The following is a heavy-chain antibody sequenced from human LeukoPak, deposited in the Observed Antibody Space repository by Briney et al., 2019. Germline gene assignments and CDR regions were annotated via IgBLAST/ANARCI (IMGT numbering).Heavy chain of an antibody. J-gene: IGHJ5*02. Sequence: GGSLRLSCAASGFTFSSYAMSWVCQAPGKGLEWVSAISGSGGSTYYADSVKGRFTISRDNSKNTLYLQMNSLRAEDTAVYYCAKDRGSGSYRAWGQGTLVTVSS. D-gene: IGHD3-10*01. CDR1: GFTFSSYA. CDR2: ISGSGGST. CDR3: AKDRGSGSYRA. V-gene: IGHV3-23*01.